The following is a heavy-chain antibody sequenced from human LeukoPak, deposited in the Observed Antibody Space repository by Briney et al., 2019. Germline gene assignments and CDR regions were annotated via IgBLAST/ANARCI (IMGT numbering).Heavy chain of an antibody. CDR3: ARIVGAPGNYYYYYYMDV. V-gene: IGHV1-18*01. D-gene: IGHD1-26*01. J-gene: IGHJ6*03. Sequence: ASVKVSCKASGYTFTSYGISWVRQAPGQGLEWMGWISAYNGNTNYAQKLQGRVTMTTDTSTSTAYMELRSLRSDDTAVCYCARIVGAPGNYYYYYYMDVWGKGTTVTVSS. CDR2: ISAYNGNT. CDR1: GYTFTSYG.